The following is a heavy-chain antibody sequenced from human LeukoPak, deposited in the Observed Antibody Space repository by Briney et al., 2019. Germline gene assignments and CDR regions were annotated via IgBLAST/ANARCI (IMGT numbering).Heavy chain of an antibody. CDR2: VSGSGGST. Sequence: GGSLRLSCAASGFTFSSYAMSWVRQAPGKGLEWVSAVSGSGGSTYYADSVKGRFTISRDNSKNTLYLQMNSLRAEDTAVYYCAKRPAYSSSWSLDYWGQGTLVTVSS. CDR3: AKRPAYSSSWSLDY. D-gene: IGHD6-13*01. CDR1: GFTFSSYA. J-gene: IGHJ4*02. V-gene: IGHV3-23*01.